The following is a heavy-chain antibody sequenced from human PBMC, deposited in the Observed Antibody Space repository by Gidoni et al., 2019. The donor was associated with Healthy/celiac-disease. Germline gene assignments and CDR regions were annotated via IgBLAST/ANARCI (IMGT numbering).Heavy chain of an antibody. D-gene: IGHD1-20*01. CDR2: IYYSGST. CDR1: GGSISSYY. Sequence: QVQLQESGPGLVKPSETLSLTCTVSGGSISSYYWSWIRQPPGKGLEWIGYIYYSGSTNYNPSLKSRVTISVDTSKNQFSLKLSSVTAADTAVYYCARGDTIYKALRWWGQGTLVTVSS. CDR3: ARGDTIYKALRW. J-gene: IGHJ4*02. V-gene: IGHV4-59*01.